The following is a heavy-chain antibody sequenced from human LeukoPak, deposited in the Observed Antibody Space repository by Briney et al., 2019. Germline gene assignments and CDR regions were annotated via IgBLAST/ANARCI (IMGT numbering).Heavy chain of an antibody. V-gene: IGHV1-18*01. J-gene: IGHJ5*02. D-gene: IGHD6-19*01. CDR1: GYTFTSYG. CDR3: ARDPSNTSGWKTWFDT. CDR2: ISAYNGNT. Sequence: GASVKVSCKASGYTFTSYGISWVRQAPGQGLEWMGWISAYNGNTNYAQKLQGRVTMTTDTSTSTAYMELRSLRSDDTAFYYCARDPSNTSGWKTWFDTWGRGTLVTVSS.